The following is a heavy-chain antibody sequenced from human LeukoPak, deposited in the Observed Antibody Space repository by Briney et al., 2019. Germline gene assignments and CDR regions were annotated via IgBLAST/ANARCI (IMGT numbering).Heavy chain of an antibody. Sequence: GGSLRLSCAASGFTFSSYSMNWVRQAPGKGLEWVSSISSSSSYIYYADSVKGRFTISRDNAKNSLYLQMNSLRAEDTAVYYCARGNIVVVPAFYYYGMDVWGQGTTVTVSS. CDR3: ARGNIVVVPAFYYYGMDV. CDR2: ISSSSSYI. CDR1: GFTFSSYS. J-gene: IGHJ6*02. V-gene: IGHV3-21*01. D-gene: IGHD2-2*01.